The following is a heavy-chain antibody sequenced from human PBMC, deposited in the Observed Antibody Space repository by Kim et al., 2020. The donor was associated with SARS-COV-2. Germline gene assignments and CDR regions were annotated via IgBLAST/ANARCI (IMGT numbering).Heavy chain of an antibody. Sequence: PVKGRFTISRDDSKNTLYLQMNSLKTEDTAVYYCTTAALREYYDFWSGAHWGQGTTVTVSS. CDR3: TTAALREYYDFWSGAH. V-gene: IGHV3-15*01. J-gene: IGHJ6*02. D-gene: IGHD3-3*01.